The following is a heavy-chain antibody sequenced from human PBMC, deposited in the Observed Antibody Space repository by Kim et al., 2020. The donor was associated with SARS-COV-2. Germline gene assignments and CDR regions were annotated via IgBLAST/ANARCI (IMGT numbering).Heavy chain of an antibody. J-gene: IGHJ4*02. D-gene: IGHD2-15*01. CDR2: INHSGST. Sequence: SETLSLTCAVYGGSFSGYYWSWIRQPPGKGLEWIGEINHSGSTNYNPSLKSRVTMSVDTSKNQFSLKLSSVTAADTAVYYCARGGGSCPPGKYWGQGTLVTVSS. V-gene: IGHV4-34*01. CDR1: GGSFSGYY. CDR3: ARGGGSCPPGKY.